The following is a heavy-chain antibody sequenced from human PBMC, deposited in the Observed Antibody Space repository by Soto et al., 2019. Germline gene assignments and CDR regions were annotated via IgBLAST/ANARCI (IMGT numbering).Heavy chain of an antibody. J-gene: IGHJ4*02. D-gene: IGHD3-3*01. CDR3: AKEKAYYDFWSGSPGFDY. CDR1: GFTFSSYA. CDR2: ISGSGGST. V-gene: IGHV3-23*01. Sequence: GGSLRLSCAASGFTFSSYAMSWVRQAPGKGLEWVSAISGSGGSTYYADSVKGRFTISRDNSKNTLYLQMNSLRAEDTAVYYCAKEKAYYDFWSGSPGFDYWGQGTLVTVSS.